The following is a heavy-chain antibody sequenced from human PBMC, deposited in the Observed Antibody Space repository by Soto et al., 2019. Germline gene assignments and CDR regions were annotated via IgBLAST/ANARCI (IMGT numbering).Heavy chain of an antibody. Sequence: AVYGGSFSGYYWSWIRQPPGKGLEWIGEINHSGSTNYNPSLKSRVTISVDTSKNQFSLKLSSVTAADTAVYYCARGEYSSSFGYYYYSYGMHVWGQGTTATVYS. CDR2: INHSGST. CDR1: GGSFSGYY. J-gene: IGHJ6*02. D-gene: IGHD6-6*01. V-gene: IGHV4-34*01. CDR3: ARGEYSSSFGYYYYSYGMHV.